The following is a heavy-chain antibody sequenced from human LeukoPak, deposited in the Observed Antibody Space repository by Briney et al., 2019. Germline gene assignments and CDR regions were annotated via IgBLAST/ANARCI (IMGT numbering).Heavy chain of an antibody. V-gene: IGHV6-1*01. D-gene: IGHD3-16*02. Sequence: SQTLSLTCAISGDSVSSNSAAWNWIRQSPSRGLEWLGRTYYRSKWYNDYAVSVKSRITINPDTSKNQFSLQLNSVTPEDTAVYYCARDRRYVWGSYRYTSIDYWGQGTLVTVSS. CDR1: GDSVSSNSAA. J-gene: IGHJ4*02. CDR2: TYYRSKWYN. CDR3: ARDRRYVWGSYRYTSIDY.